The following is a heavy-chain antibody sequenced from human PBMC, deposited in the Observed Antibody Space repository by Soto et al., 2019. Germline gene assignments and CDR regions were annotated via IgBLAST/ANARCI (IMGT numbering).Heavy chain of an antibody. V-gene: IGHV1-69*02. Sequence: SVKVSCKASGGTFSSYTISWVRQAPGQGLEWMGRIIPILGIANYAQKFQGRVTITADKSTSTAYMELSSLRSEDTAVYYCARSAPNSGYDFDYWGQGTLVTVSS. CDR2: IIPILGIA. CDR3: ARSAPNSGYDFDY. CDR1: GGTFSSYT. J-gene: IGHJ4*02. D-gene: IGHD5-12*01.